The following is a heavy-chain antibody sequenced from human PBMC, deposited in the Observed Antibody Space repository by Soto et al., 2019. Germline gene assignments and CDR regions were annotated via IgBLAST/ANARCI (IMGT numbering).Heavy chain of an antibody. CDR2: INHSGST. CDR3: ARDAPGVAPY. Sequence: SETLSLTCAVYGGSFSGYYWSWIRQPPGKGLEWIGEINHSGSTNYNPALKSRILISIDTSKNQFSLRLTSVTAADTAVYYCARDAPGVAPYWGQGTLVTVSS. CDR1: GGSFSGYY. D-gene: IGHD2-15*01. V-gene: IGHV4-34*09. J-gene: IGHJ4*02.